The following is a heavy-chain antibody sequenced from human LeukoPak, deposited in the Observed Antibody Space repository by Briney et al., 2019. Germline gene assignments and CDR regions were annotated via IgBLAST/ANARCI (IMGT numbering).Heavy chain of an antibody. CDR3: ARDVDSGWYYGY. V-gene: IGHV1-2*02. J-gene: IGHJ4*02. D-gene: IGHD6-19*01. CDR1: GHTFTGNY. Sequence: ASVKVPCKASGHTFTGNYIHWVRQVPGQGLEWMGWINPNSGGTNYAQKFQDRVTMTRDTSISTAYMELSRLTSDDTAVYYCARDVDSGWYYGYWGQGTLVTVSS. CDR2: INPNSGGT.